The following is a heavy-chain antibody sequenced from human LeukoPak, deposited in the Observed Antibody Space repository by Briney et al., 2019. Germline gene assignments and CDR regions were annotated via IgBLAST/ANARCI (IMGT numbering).Heavy chain of an antibody. D-gene: IGHD1-7*01. V-gene: IGHV1-69*04. CDR3: ATQTNWNYGY. CDR2: IIPILGIA. CDR1: GGTFSSYA. Sequence: ASVKVSCKASGGTFSSYAISWVRQAPGQGLEWMGRIIPILGIANYAQKFQGRVTITADKSTSTAYMELSSLRSDDTAVYYCATQTNWNYGYWGQGTLVTVSS. J-gene: IGHJ4*02.